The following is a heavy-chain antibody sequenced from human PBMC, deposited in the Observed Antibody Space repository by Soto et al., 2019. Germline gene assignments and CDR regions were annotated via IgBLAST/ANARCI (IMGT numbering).Heavy chain of an antibody. J-gene: IGHJ1*01. CDR1: GITLSTYG. D-gene: IGHD3-22*01. V-gene: IGHV3-30*03. Sequence: LGGSLRLSCTAAGITLSTYGMHWVRQAPGKGLEWVAGISYDGNIKDYAQKLQGRVTMTTDTSTSTAYMELSSLRSEDTAVYYCARAPPMYYYDSSGYYHLAYSQHWGQGTLVTVSS. CDR2: ISYDGNIK. CDR3: ARAPPMYYYDSSGYYHLAYSQH.